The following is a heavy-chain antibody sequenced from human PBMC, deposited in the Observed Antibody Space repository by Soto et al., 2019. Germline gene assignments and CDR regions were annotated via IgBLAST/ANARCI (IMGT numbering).Heavy chain of an antibody. CDR2: IYHSGTT. Sequence: SETLSLTCAVSGFSISSGYFWGWIRQPPGKGPEWLGSIYHSGTTYYNPSVKGRVTISVDTSKNQFSLKMSSVTAADTAVYYCARDSSGYYWFDPWGQGTLVTVSS. J-gene: IGHJ5*02. CDR3: ARDSSGYYWFDP. V-gene: IGHV4-38-2*02. D-gene: IGHD3-22*01. CDR1: GFSISSGYF.